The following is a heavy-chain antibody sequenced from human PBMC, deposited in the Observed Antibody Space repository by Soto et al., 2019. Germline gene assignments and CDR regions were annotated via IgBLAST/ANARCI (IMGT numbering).Heavy chain of an antibody. CDR2: ISPYNGNT. CDR1: GYTFTSSA. Sequence: ASVKVSCKASGYTFTSSAISWVRQAPGQGLEWMGWISPYNGNTLFAQNFQGRVTMATDTSTNTAYMELRSLISDDTAVYYCARDPQFSGSLSGGGDAFDIWGQGTMVTVSS. J-gene: IGHJ3*02. D-gene: IGHD1-26*01. CDR3: ARDPQFSGSLSGGGDAFDI. V-gene: IGHV1-18*01.